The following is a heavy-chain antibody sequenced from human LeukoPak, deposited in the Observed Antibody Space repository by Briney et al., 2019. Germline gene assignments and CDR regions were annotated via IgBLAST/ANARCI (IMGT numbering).Heavy chain of an antibody. Sequence: SETLSLTCAVYGGSFSGYYWSWIRQPPGKGLEWIGEINHSGSTNYNPSLKSRVTISVDTSKNQFSLKLSSVTAADTAVYYCAREWFPDSFDYWGQGTLVTVSS. J-gene: IGHJ4*02. V-gene: IGHV4-34*01. CDR1: GGSFSGYY. CDR2: INHSGST. D-gene: IGHD3-10*01. CDR3: AREWFPDSFDY.